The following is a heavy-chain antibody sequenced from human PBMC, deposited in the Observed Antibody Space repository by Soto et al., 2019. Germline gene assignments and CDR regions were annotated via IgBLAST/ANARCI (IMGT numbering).Heavy chain of an antibody. D-gene: IGHD2-15*01. CDR2: INAGNGGT. CDR1: GYTFTSYP. V-gene: IGHV1-3*01. J-gene: IGHJ5*02. CDR3: ATDGGEFCSGSSCSEVWFAP. Sequence: ASVKVSCKASGYTFTSYPMNWLRQAPGQRPEWMGWINAGNGGTKYSQKFQGRVSITRDTSASTAYMQLSRLRSEDTAVYYCATDGGEFCSGSSCSEVWFAPWGQGTLVTVS.